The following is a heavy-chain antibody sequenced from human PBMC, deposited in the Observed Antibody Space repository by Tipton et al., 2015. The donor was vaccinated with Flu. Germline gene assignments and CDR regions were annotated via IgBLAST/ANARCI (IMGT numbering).Heavy chain of an antibody. CDR1: GGSISSGGYS. Sequence: TLSLTCAVSGGSISSGGYSWSWIRQPPGEGLEWIGYIYHSGSTYYNPSLKSRVTISVDRSKNQFSLKLSSVTAADTAVYYCARGPRGARGVMGNWFDPWGQGTLVTVSS. V-gene: IGHV4-30-2*01. D-gene: IGHD3-10*01. CDR3: ARGPRGARGVMGNWFDP. J-gene: IGHJ5*02. CDR2: IYHSGST.